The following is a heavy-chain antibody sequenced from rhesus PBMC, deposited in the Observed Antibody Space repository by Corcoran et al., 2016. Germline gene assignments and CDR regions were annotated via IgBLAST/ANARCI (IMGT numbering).Heavy chain of an antibody. CDR2: ISGRSGST. V-gene: IGHV4-99*01. Sequence: QVQLQESGPGLVKPSETLSLTCAVSGYSISSGYYWGWIRQPPGKGLEYIGYISGRSGSTYYNPSLKSRVTISKDTSKNQFSLKLSSVTAADTAVYYCARRYSSWSTAYFDYWGQGVLVTVSS. J-gene: IGHJ4*01. CDR1: GYSISSGYY. D-gene: IGHD6-13*01. CDR3: ARRYSSWSTAYFDY.